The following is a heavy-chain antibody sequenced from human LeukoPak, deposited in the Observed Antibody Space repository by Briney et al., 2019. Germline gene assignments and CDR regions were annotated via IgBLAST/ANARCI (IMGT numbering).Heavy chain of an antibody. CDR1: GGSISSRSYY. D-gene: IGHD6-19*01. Sequence: PSETLSLTCTVSGGSISSRSYYWGWIRQPPGKGLEWIGYIYYSGSTYYNPSLKSRVSISIDPSKNQFSLKLSSVTAADTAVYYCATIRYSSGWRHFDFWGQGTLVTVSS. CDR2: IYYSGST. J-gene: IGHJ4*02. CDR3: ATIRYSSGWRHFDF. V-gene: IGHV4-39*07.